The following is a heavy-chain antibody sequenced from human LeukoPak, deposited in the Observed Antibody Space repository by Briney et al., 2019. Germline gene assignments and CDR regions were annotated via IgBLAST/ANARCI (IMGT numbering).Heavy chain of an antibody. CDR3: SKVRGYYASRHFDY. CDR2: INGSGGST. CDR1: GFTFSSYA. D-gene: IGHD3-22*01. Sequence: GGSVRLSCAASGFTFSSYAMSWVRQAPGKGLEWVSAINGSGGSTYYADSVKGRFTISRDNSKNTVYLEMNSLRAEDPAVYYCSKVRGYYASRHFDYWSQGTLVTVYS. V-gene: IGHV3-23*01. J-gene: IGHJ4*02.